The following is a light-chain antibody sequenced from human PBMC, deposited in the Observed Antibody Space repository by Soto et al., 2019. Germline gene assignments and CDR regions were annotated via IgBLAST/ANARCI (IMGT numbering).Light chain of an antibody. CDR3: QQRNNWPLLT. V-gene: IGKV3-11*01. CDR1: QSVNRY. J-gene: IGKJ4*01. Sequence: EIVLTQSPATLSLPPGERATLSCRASQSVNRYLAWYQQKPGQAPRLLIYDASNRATGIPARFSGSGSGTDFTLTISSLEPEDFAVYYCQQRNNWPLLTFGGGTKVEIK. CDR2: DAS.